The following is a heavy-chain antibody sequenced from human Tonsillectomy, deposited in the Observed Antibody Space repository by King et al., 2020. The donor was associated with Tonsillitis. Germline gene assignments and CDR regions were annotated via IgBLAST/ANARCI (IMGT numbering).Heavy chain of an antibody. J-gene: IGHJ6*03. CDR3: ARIVYTKYYSYYYYMDV. CDR2: IYSGGST. D-gene: IGHD4-11*01. V-gene: IGHV3-53*04. CDR1: GFTVSSDY. Sequence: VQLVESGGDLVQPGGSLRLSCAASGFTVSSDYMSWVRQAPGKGLEWVSVIYSGGSTYYADSVKGRFTISRHNSKNTLYLQMNSLRPEDTAVYYCARIVYTKYYSYYYYMDVWGKGTTVTVSS.